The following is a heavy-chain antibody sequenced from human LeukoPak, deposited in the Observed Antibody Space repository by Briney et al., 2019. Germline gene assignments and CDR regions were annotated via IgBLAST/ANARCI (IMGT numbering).Heavy chain of an antibody. Sequence: GGSLRLSCAASGFTFSSYGMHWVRQAPGKGLEWVAFIRYDGSNKYYADSVKGRFTISRDNAKNTLYLQMNSLRVEDTAVYYCARDEPTVTTGPPVGSWGQGTLVTVSS. J-gene: IGHJ4*02. CDR3: ARDEPTVTTGPPVGS. V-gene: IGHV3-30*02. D-gene: IGHD4-17*01. CDR2: IRYDGSNK. CDR1: GFTFSSYG.